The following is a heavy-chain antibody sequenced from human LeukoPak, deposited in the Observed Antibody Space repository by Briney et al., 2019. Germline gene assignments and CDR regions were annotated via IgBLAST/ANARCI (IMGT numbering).Heavy chain of an antibody. CDR3: AKDVRRLGIASSGFDY. D-gene: IGHD6-13*01. CDR1: EFTLTNYA. J-gene: IGHJ4*02. Sequence: ASVKVSCKASEFTLTNYAMNWVRQAPGQGLEWMGWINTNSGNPTYAQGFTGRFVFSVESSVSTTYLQISSLKAEDTAVYYCAKDVRRLGIASSGFDYWGQGSLVTVSS. V-gene: IGHV7-4-1*02. CDR2: INTNSGNP.